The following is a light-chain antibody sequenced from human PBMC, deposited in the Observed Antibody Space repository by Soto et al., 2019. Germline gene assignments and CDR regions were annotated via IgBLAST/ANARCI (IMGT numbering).Light chain of an antibody. CDR3: TSYTSSSTYV. Sequence: QSALTQPASVSGSPGQSITISCTGSSSDIGAYNYVSWFQQYPGKAPKLIISEVSNRPSGVSNRFSGSKSGNTASLIISGLQADDEADYYCTSYTSSSTYVFGTGTKVTVL. CDR1: SSDIGAYNY. V-gene: IGLV2-14*01. CDR2: EVS. J-gene: IGLJ1*01.